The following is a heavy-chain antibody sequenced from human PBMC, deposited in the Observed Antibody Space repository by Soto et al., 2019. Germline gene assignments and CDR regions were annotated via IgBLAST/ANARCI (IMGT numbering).Heavy chain of an antibody. CDR1: GGSIRSYY. CDR3: ATGYCSSTSCYAEYFDY. Sequence: SETLSLTCTVSGGSIRSYYWSWIRQPPGKGLEWIGYIYYSGSTNYNPSLKSRVTISVDTSKNQFSLKLSSVTAADTAVYYCATGYCSSTSCYAEYFDYWGQGTLVTVSS. CDR2: IYYSGST. D-gene: IGHD2-2*01. V-gene: IGHV4-59*01. J-gene: IGHJ4*02.